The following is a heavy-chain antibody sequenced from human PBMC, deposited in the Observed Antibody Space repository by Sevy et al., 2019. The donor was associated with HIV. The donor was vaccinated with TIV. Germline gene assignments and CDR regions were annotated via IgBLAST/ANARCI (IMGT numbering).Heavy chain of an antibody. J-gene: IGHJ4*02. CDR1: GGSFSGYY. V-gene: IGHV4-34*01. Sequence: SETLSLTCAVYGGSFSGYYWSWIRQPPGKGLEWIGEINHSGSTNYNPSLKSRVTISVDTSKNQFSLKLSSVPAADTAVYYCARGRFSKDIVVVVAATRGFDYWGQGTLVTVSS. CDR2: INHSGST. CDR3: ARGRFSKDIVVVVAATRGFDY. D-gene: IGHD2-15*01.